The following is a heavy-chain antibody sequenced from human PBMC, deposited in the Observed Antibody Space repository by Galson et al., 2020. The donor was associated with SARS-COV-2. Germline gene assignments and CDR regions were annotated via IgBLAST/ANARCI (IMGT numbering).Heavy chain of an antibody. D-gene: IGHD6-13*01. CDR2: IDWDADK. V-gene: IGHV2-70*01. Sequence: SGPTLVKPTQPLTLTCTFSGFSLSTSGMCVSWIRQPPGKPLEWLPLIDWDADKYYSTSLKTRLTISKDTSKNQVVLTMTNMDPVDTATYYCARITVEQQLGQDYYYGMDVWGQGTTVTVSS. CDR3: ARITVEQQLGQDYYYGMDV. CDR1: GFSLSTSGMC. J-gene: IGHJ6*02.